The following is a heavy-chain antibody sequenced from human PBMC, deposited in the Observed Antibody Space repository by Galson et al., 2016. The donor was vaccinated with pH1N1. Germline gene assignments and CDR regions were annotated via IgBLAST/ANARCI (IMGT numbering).Heavy chain of an antibody. CDR3: ARLRWEFLRGPDIDNPFDT. CDR1: GYSLSSNYY. Sequence: ETLSLTCGVSGYSLSSNYYGAWIRQPPGKGLEWIGSIWHSGNTYYNPSLQSRVTISLDTSKNYFSLNLNSVTAADTAVYYCARLRWEFLRGPDIDNPFDTWGQGTLVTVSS. J-gene: IGHJ4*02. CDR2: IWHSGNT. D-gene: IGHD1-26*01. V-gene: IGHV4-38-2*01.